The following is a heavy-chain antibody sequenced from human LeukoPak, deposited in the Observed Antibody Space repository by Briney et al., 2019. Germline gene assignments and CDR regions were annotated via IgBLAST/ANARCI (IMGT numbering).Heavy chain of an antibody. CDR1: GGSLSSGSYY. J-gene: IGHJ6*04. Sequence: SETLSLTCTVSGGSLSSGSYYWSWLRQPPGTGLEWIGYIYYSGSTNYNPSLKSRVTISVDTSKNQFSLKLSSVTAADTAVYYCARGAAGYCSGGSCGYYYYYGMDVWGKGTTVTVSS. CDR3: ARGAAGYCSGGSCGYYYYYGMDV. CDR2: IYYSGST. V-gene: IGHV4-61*01. D-gene: IGHD2-15*01.